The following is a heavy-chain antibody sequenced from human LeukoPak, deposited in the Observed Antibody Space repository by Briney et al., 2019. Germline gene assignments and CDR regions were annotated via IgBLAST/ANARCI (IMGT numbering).Heavy chain of an antibody. J-gene: IGHJ4*02. D-gene: IGHD4-23*01. Sequence: SAVKVSCKASGYTFTTYFMHWVRQAPGQGLEWMGIIHTNGATTKYVQKFQDSVTKTRDTSTNTVYVELSSLKFDYTAVYCCAREGGDGGPFDYWGQGTLVTVSS. CDR2: IHTNGATT. V-gene: IGHV1-46*01. CDR1: GYTFTTYF. CDR3: AREGGDGGPFDY.